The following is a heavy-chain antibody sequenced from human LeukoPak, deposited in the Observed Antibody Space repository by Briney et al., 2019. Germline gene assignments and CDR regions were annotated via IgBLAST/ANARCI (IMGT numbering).Heavy chain of an antibody. V-gene: IGHV1-8*01. J-gene: IGHJ6*02. CDR1: GYTFTSYD. CDR2: MNPTSGKA. Sequence: ASVKVSCKASGYTFTSYDINWVRQATGQGLEWMGWMNPTSGKAGFAQRFQGRVSMTRNISISTAYMELSSLRSEGTAVYYCARDFFDGHGYTFYYYGMDVWGQGTTVTVSS. D-gene: IGHD3-22*01. CDR3: ARDFFDGHGYTFYYYGMDV.